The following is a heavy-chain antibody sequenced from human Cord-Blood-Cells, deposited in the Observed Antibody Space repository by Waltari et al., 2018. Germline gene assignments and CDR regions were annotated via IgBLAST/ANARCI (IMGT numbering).Heavy chain of an antibody. CDR1: GYTFTSSD. CDR2: MNPNSGTT. J-gene: IGHJ6*03. V-gene: IGHV1-8*03. D-gene: IGHD4-4*01. Sequence: QVQLVQSGAEVKKPGASVKVSCKASGYTFTSSDINWVRTVTGQGLKWMGRMNPNSGTTGYAQKFQGRVTITRNTSISTAYMELSSLRSEDTAVYYCARGPVRGGSYYYYMDVWGKGTTVTVSS. CDR3: ARGPVRGGSYYYYMDV.